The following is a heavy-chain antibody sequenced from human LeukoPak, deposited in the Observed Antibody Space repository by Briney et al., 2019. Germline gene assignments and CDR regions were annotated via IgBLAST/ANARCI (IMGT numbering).Heavy chain of an antibody. J-gene: IGHJ5*02. CDR2: MSSSGDST. D-gene: IGHD3-10*01. V-gene: IGHV3-23*01. CDR3: AKSPNMVQGARGDWFDP. CDR1: GFTFSSYA. Sequence: PGGSLRLSCAASGFTFSSYAMSWVRQAPGKGLEWVSGMSSSGDSTYHADSVKGRFTISRDNSKNTLYLQMNGLRAEDTAVYYCAKSPNMVQGARGDWFDPWGQGILVTVSS.